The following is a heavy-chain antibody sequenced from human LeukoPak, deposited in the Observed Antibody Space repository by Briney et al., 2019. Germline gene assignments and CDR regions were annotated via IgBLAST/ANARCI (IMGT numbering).Heavy chain of an antibody. CDR1: GFTFSSNA. CDR2: ISYDGGNK. J-gene: IGHJ4*02. Sequence: PGGSLRLSCAAAGFTFSSNAMHWVRPAPGKGLEWVAVISYDGGNKYYAASVKGRFTISRNSSKKTLYLQMNRRRAEDTAVYYCAREVATPGGFDYWGQGALGTVS. CDR3: AREVATPGGFDY. V-gene: IGHV3-30*03. D-gene: IGHD5-12*01.